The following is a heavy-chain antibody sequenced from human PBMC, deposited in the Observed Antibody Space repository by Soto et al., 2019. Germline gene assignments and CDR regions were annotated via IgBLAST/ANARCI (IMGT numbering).Heavy chain of an antibody. CDR2: ISNSGATL. D-gene: IGHD3-3*01. CDR1: GFIFKDSY. CDR3: ARVGNYDSWSGYWFDY. J-gene: IGHJ4*02. V-gene: IGHV3-11*01. Sequence: VGSLRLSGAAFGFIFKDSYMTWIDQAPGKGLEWVSYISNSGATLYYADSVQGRFSISRDNAGNSLFLQMNSLRTEDTATYYCARVGNYDSWSGYWFDYWGRGALVTVSS.